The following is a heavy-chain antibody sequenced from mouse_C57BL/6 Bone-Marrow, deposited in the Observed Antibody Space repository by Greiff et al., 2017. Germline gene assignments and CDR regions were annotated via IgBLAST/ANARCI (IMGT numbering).Heavy chain of an antibody. J-gene: IGHJ1*03. Sequence: QVHVKQPGAELVRPGSSVKLSCKASGYTFTSYWMHWVKQRPIQGLEWIGNIDPSDSETHYNQKFKDKATLTVDKSSSTAYMQLSSPTSEDSAVYYCARELIRYFDVWGTGTTVTVSS. CDR3: ARELIRYFDV. D-gene: IGHD1-1*01. V-gene: IGHV1-52*01. CDR2: IDPSDSET. CDR1: GYTFTSYW.